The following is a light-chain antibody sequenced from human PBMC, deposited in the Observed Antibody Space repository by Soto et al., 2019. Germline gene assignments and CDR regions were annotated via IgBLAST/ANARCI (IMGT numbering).Light chain of an antibody. Sequence: EIVMTQSPATLSVSPGERATLSCRASQSVSSNLAWYQQKPGQAPRLLIYGASTKATGIPARVSGSGSGTEFTRTTSSLQSEDVAVYYCQQYNNWPPYTFGQGTKLEIK. CDR3: QQYNNWPPYT. CDR2: GAS. J-gene: IGKJ2*01. CDR1: QSVSSN. V-gene: IGKV3-15*01.